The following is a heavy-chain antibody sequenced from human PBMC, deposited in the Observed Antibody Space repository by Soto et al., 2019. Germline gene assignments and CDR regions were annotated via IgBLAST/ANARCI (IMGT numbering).Heavy chain of an antibody. V-gene: IGHV4-39*01. CDR3: ASTDGKGSSGYYFPPPNWSHP. J-gene: IGHJ5*02. CDR1: GGSISSSSYY. D-gene: IGHD3-22*01. Sequence: ASETLSLTCTVSGGSISSSSYYWGWIRQPPGKRLEWIGSIYYSGSTYYNPSLKSRVTISVDTSKNQFSLKLSSVTAADTAVYYCASTDGKGSSGYYFPPPNWSHPWGQGTLVTVSS. CDR2: IYYSGST.